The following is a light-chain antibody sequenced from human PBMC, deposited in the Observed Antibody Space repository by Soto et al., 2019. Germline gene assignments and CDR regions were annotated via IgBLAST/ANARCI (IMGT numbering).Light chain of an antibody. Sequence: GGRVTITCRASQSISSYLNWYQQKPGKAPRLLIYEESTLHSGVPSRFSGRKVGTQFILTIDSLQPEDFATYYCQQVKSYPRTFGGGTKVDIK. CDR1: QSISSY. CDR2: EES. CDR3: QQVKSYPRT. J-gene: IGKJ4*01. V-gene: IGKV1-9*01.